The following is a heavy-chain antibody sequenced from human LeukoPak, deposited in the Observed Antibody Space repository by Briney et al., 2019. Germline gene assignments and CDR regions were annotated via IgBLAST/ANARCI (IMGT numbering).Heavy chain of an antibody. V-gene: IGHV3-23*01. D-gene: IGHD2-15*01. J-gene: IGHJ4*02. CDR1: GFTFSSYT. CDR2: ISGSGGST. Sequence: GGSLRLSCAASGFTFSSYTMNWVRQAPGKGLEWVSAISGSGGSTYYADSVKGRFTISRDNSKNTLYLQMNSLRAEDTAVYYCAKSFIVVVVAAPLDYWGQGTLVTVSS. CDR3: AKSFIVVVVAAPLDY.